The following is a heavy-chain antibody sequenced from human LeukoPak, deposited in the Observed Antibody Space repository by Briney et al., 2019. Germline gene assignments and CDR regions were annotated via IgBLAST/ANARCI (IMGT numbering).Heavy chain of an antibody. CDR1: GFTFTSHA. CDR2: IRGSGDNT. Sequence: GGSLRLSCAASGFTFTSHAMSWVRQAPGKGLEWVSAIRGSGDNTFYAVSVKGRFAISRDNYKITVYLQMNSLRAEDTAVYYCAKSVGWGGYDAFDIWVQGTMVTVSS. V-gene: IGHV3-23*01. CDR3: AKSVGWGGYDAFDI. D-gene: IGHD3-16*01. J-gene: IGHJ3*02.